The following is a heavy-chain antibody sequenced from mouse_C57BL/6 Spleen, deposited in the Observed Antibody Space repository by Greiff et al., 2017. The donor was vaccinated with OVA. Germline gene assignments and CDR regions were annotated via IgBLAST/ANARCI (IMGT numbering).Heavy chain of an antibody. CDR1: GFTFSSYA. Sequence: DVMLVESGGGLVKPGGSLKLSCAASGFTFSSYAMSWVRQTPEKRLEWVATISDGGSYTYYPDNVKGRFTISRDNAKNNLYLQMSHLKSEDTAMYYCARDQPTAYFDYWGQGTTLTVSS. V-gene: IGHV5-4*01. D-gene: IGHD1-2*01. CDR3: ARDQPTAYFDY. J-gene: IGHJ2*01. CDR2: ISDGGSYT.